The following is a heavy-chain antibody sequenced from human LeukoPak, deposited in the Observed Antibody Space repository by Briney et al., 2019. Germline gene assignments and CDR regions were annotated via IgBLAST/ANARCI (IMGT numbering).Heavy chain of an antibody. D-gene: IGHD3-3*01. J-gene: IGHJ4*02. V-gene: IGHV1-18*01. CDR3: ARDRRITIFGVVITPLNY. CDR2: ISAYNSNT. Sequence: GASVKVSCKASGYTFTSYGISWVRQAPGQGLEWMGWISAYNSNTNYAQKLQGRVTMTTDTSTSTAYMELRSLRSDDTAVYYCARDRRITIFGVVITPLNYWGQGTLVTVSS. CDR1: GYTFTSYG.